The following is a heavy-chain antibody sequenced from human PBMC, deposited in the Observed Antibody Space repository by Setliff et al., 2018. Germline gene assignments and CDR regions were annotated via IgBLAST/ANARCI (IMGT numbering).Heavy chain of an antibody. Sequence: PSETLSLTCAVSGYSISSGYYWGLIRQPPGKGLEWIGIGYLSGSTYYNPSLKRRVTISVDTTRNQFSLQLSSVTSADTAIYYCTKGRVGLAARAGYWGQGTLVTVSS. CDR2: GYLSGST. V-gene: IGHV4-38-2*01. D-gene: IGHD1-26*01. CDR1: GYSISSGYY. CDR3: TKGRVGLAARAGY. J-gene: IGHJ4*02.